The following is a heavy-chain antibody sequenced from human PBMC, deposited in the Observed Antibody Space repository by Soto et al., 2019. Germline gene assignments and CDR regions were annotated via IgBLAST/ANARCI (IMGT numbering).Heavy chain of an antibody. CDR2: ISGSGGST. CDR3: AKSPTDYGDYVDWFDP. Sequence: GGSLRLSCAASGFTFSSYAMSWVRQAPGKGLEWVSAISGSGGSTYYADSVKGRFTISRDNSKNTLYLQMNSLRAEDTAVYYCAKSPTDYGDYVDWFDPWGQGTLVTVSS. V-gene: IGHV3-23*01. D-gene: IGHD4-17*01. CDR1: GFTFSSYA. J-gene: IGHJ5*02.